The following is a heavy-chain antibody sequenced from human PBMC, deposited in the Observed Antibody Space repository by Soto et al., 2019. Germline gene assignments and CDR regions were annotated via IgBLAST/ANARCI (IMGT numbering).Heavy chain of an antibody. CDR1: GFTFSSYS. CDR3: ARGPRTYSSSWYPDY. Sequence: GGSLRLSCAASGFTFSSYSMNWVRQAPGKGLEWVSYISSSSSTIYYADSVKGRFTISRDNAKNSLYLQMNSLRDEDTSVYYCARGPRTYSSSWYPDYWGQGTLVTVSS. CDR2: ISSSSSTI. J-gene: IGHJ4*02. V-gene: IGHV3-48*02. D-gene: IGHD6-13*01.